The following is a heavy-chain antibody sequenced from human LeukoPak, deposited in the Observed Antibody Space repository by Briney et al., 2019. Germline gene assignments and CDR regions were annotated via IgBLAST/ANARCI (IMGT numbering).Heavy chain of an antibody. V-gene: IGHV1-2*02. J-gene: IGHJ5*02. CDR2: INPNSGGT. Sequence: ASVKVSCKASGYTFTGYYMHWVRQAPGQGLEWMGWINPNSGGTNYAQKFQGRVTMTRDTSISTAYMELSRLRSDDTAVYYCVRGRDYDFWSGSDRGHWFDPWGQGTLVTVSS. D-gene: IGHD3-3*01. CDR1: GYTFTGYY. CDR3: VRGRDYDFWSGSDRGHWFDP.